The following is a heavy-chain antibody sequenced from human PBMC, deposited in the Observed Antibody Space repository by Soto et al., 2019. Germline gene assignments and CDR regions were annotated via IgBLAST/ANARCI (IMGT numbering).Heavy chain of an antibody. CDR2: IYWDDDK. CDR3: AHLVVAGLTYYFDY. V-gene: IGHV2-5*02. D-gene: IGHD2-15*01. Sequence: SGPTLVNPTQTLTLTCTFSGFSLSTSAVGVGWIRQPPGKALEWLAFIYWDDDKRYSPSLKSSLTITKDTSKNQVVLAMTNMDPVDTATYYCAHLVVAGLTYYFDYWGQGNLVPVSS. CDR1: GFSLSTSAVG. J-gene: IGHJ4*02.